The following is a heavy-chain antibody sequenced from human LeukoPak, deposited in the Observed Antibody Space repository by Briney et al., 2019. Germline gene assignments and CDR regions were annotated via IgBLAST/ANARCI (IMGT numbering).Heavy chain of an antibody. J-gene: IGHJ4*02. CDR2: IREDGGST. D-gene: IGHD3-22*01. CDR3: AKDISNYYDSSGYLDF. V-gene: IGHV3-43*02. CDR1: GFTFDDYA. Sequence: GGSLRLSCAASGFTFDDYAMHWVRPAPGKGLEWVSLIREDGGSTYYADSVKGRFTISRDNSKHSLYLQMNSLRTEDTALYYCAKDISNYYDSSGYLDFWGQGTLVTVSS.